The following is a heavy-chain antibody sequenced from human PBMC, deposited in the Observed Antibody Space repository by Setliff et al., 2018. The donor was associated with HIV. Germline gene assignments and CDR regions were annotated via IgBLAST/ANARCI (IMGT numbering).Heavy chain of an antibody. CDR1: GYTFTSYY. V-gene: IGHV1-46*01. CDR2: INPSEGTT. J-gene: IGHJ4*02. D-gene: IGHD2-15*01. Sequence: ASVKVSCKASGYTFTSYYMHWVRQAPGQGLEWMGIINPSEGTTSFAQKFQGRVTMTRDTSTSTVYMELSSLRSDDTAIYYCAKPFGSDGSRQLDSWGQGTLVTVSS. CDR3: AKPFGSDGSRQLDS.